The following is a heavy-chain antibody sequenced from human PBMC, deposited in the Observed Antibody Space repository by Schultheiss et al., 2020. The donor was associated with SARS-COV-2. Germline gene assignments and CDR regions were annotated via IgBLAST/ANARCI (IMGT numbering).Heavy chain of an antibody. Sequence: ASVKVSCKASGYTFTSYYMHWVRQAPGQGLEWMGWINPNSGGTNYAQKFQGRVTMTRDTSISTAYMELSRLRSEDTAVYYCARVSNRRPFDYWGQGTLVTVSS. V-gene: IGHV1-2*02. CDR3: ARVSNRRPFDY. J-gene: IGHJ4*02. CDR2: INPNSGGT. D-gene: IGHD2-2*01. CDR1: GYTFTSYY.